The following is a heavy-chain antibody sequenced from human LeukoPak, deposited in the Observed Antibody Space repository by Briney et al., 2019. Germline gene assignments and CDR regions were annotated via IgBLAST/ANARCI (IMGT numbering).Heavy chain of an antibody. CDR2: ISSSSSYI. V-gene: IGHV3-21*01. Sequence: GGSLRLSCAASGFTFSSYSMNWVRQAPGKGLEWVLSISSSSSYIYYADSVKGRFTISRDNAKNSLYLQMNSLRAEDTAVYYCARYNYGSGSYSDYWGQGTLVTVSS. J-gene: IGHJ4*02. CDR3: ARYNYGSGSYSDY. CDR1: GFTFSSYS. D-gene: IGHD3-10*01.